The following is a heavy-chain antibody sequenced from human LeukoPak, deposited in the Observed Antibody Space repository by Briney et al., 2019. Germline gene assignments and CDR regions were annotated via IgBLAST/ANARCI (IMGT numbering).Heavy chain of an antibody. D-gene: IGHD3-3*01. V-gene: IGHV1-2*02. CDR2: INPNSGDT. CDR1: GYTFTGYY. Sequence: ASVKVSCKASGYTFTGYYMHWVRQAPGQGLEWMGWINPNSGDTNYSQKFKDRVTMTGDTSISTAYLELSSLRSDDTAVYYCARGITIFGIRYYYYYMDVWDKGTTVTVSS. J-gene: IGHJ6*03. CDR3: ARGITIFGIRYYYYYMDV.